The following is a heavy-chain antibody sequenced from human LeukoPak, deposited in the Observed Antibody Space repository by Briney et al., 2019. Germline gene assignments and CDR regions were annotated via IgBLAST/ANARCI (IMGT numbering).Heavy chain of an antibody. Sequence: GGSLRLSCATSGFTFSTYTMNWVRQAPGKGLEWVSYISSSSGTIYYADSVKGRFTISRDNAKNSLYLQMNSLRAEDTAVYYCASPYSSSWYTDYWGQGTLVTVSS. J-gene: IGHJ4*02. D-gene: IGHD6-13*01. CDR3: ASPYSSSWYTDY. CDR1: GFTFSTYT. CDR2: ISSSSGTI. V-gene: IGHV3-48*01.